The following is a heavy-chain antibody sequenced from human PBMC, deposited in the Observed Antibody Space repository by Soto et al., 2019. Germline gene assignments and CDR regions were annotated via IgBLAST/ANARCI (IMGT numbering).Heavy chain of an antibody. CDR3: ARHIAAAGPLNWFDP. CDR2: IYYSGST. Sequence: QVQLQESGPGLVKPSETLSLTCTVSGGSVSSGSYYWSWIRQPPGKGLEWIGYIYYSGSTNYNPPIKGRGTISVDTSKIQFSLKLSSVTAADTAVYYCARHIAAAGPLNWFDPWGQGTLVTVSS. J-gene: IGHJ5*02. CDR1: GGSVSSGSYY. V-gene: IGHV4-61*01. D-gene: IGHD6-13*01.